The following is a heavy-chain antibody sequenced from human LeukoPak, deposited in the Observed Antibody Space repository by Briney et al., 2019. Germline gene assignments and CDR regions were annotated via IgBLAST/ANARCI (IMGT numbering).Heavy chain of an antibody. CDR3: ARDGLGVGATEPDY. Sequence: ASVKVSCKASGYTFTGYYMHWVRQAPGQGLEWMGWINPNSGGTNYAQKFQGRVTMTRDTSISTAYMELSRLRSDDTAVCYCARDGLGVGATEPDYWGQGTLVTVSS. CDR2: INPNSGGT. D-gene: IGHD1-26*01. J-gene: IGHJ4*02. V-gene: IGHV1-2*02. CDR1: GYTFTGYY.